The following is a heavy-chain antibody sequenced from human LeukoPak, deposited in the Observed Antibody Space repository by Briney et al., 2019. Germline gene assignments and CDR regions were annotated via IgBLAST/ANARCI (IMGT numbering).Heavy chain of an antibody. CDR2: INPNSGGT. Sequence: GASVKVSCKASGYTFTGYYMHWMRQAPGQGLEWMGWINPNSGGTNYAQKFQGRVTMTRDTSISTAYMELSRLRSDDTAVYYCALLWFGELMYNWFDPWGQGTLVTVSS. V-gene: IGHV1-2*02. D-gene: IGHD3-10*01. CDR3: ALLWFGELMYNWFDP. J-gene: IGHJ5*02. CDR1: GYTFTGYY.